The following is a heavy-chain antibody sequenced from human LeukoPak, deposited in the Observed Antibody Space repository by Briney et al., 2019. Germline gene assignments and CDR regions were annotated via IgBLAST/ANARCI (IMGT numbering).Heavy chain of an antibody. CDR3: ARPSFRVLRYFDWPNAFDI. CDR2: IYYSGST. D-gene: IGHD3-9*01. Sequence: SETLSLTCTVSGGSISSYYWSWIRQPPGKGLEWIGYIYYSGSTNYNPSLKSRVTISVDTSKNQFSLKLSSVTAADTAVYYCARPSFRVLRYFDWPNAFDIWGQGTMVTVSS. J-gene: IGHJ3*02. CDR1: GGSISSYY. V-gene: IGHV4-59*12.